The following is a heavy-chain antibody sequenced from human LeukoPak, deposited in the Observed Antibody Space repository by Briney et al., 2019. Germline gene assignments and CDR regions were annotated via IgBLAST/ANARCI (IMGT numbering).Heavy chain of an antibody. CDR3: AKGGLLWFGEPTPNWFDP. CDR2: IKQDGSEK. J-gene: IGHJ5*02. CDR1: GFTFSSYW. Sequence: PGGSLRLSCAASGFTFSSYWMSWVRQAPGKGLEWVAKIKQDGSEKYYVDSVKGRFTISRDNAKNSLYLQMNSLRAEDTAVYYCAKGGLLWFGEPTPNWFDPWGQGTLVTVSS. D-gene: IGHD3-10*01. V-gene: IGHV3-7*03.